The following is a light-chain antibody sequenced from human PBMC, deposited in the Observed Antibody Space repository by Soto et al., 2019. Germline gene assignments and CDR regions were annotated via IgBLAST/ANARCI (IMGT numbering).Light chain of an antibody. CDR3: CSYTGTYISNVL. CDR1: SSDVGTYNY. CDR2: DVS. J-gene: IGLJ2*01. V-gene: IGLV2-11*01. Sequence: QSALTQPRSVSGSPGQSVTISCTGTSSDVGTYNYVSWYQHHPGKAPKFVIYDVSKRPSGVPNRFSGSKSGNTASLTISGLQAGDEADYYCCSYTGTYISNVLIGGGTKLTVL.